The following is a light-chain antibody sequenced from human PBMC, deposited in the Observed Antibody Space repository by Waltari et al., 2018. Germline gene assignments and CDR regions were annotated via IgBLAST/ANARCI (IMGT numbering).Light chain of an antibody. CDR3: QSYDRMLNVV. CDR1: TPTMWAGYE. J-gene: IGLJ3*02. Sequence: QSVLTQPPSVSGAPGLRVTIPCTASTPTMWAGYEVPWYQQLPGTAPKLLIYGNDNRPSGVPDRFSGSKSGTSASLAISGLQAEDDADYYCQSYDRMLNVVFGGGTKLTVL. V-gene: IGLV1-40*01. CDR2: GND.